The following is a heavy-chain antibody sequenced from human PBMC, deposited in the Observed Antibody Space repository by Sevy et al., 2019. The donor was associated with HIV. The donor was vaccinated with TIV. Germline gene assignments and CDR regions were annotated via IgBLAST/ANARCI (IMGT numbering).Heavy chain of an antibody. V-gene: IGHV4-31*03. CDR1: GGSISSLNYY. D-gene: IGHD1-26*01. CDR2: ISYSGRT. CDR3: ARANAYLASDAFDI. Sequence: SETRSLTCTVSGGSISSLNYYWSWIRQHPGKGLEWIGYISYSGRTYYNPSLKSRVTISVDTSKNQFSLKLSSVTAADTAVYYCARANAYLASDAFDIWGQGTLVTVSS. J-gene: IGHJ3*02.